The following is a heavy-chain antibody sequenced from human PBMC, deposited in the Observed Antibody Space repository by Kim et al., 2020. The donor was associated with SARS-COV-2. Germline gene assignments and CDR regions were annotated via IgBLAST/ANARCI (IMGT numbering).Heavy chain of an antibody. J-gene: IGHJ4*02. Sequence: GGSLRLSCAASGFTFSPNAMNWVRQAPGKGLEWVAGIGGDEKTYYADSEKGRFTISRDNSKNTLYLQMNSVRAEDTARYYCAKDLWGFSGNDYWGQGTLV. V-gene: IGHV3-23*01. CDR2: IGGDEKT. CDR1: GFTFSPNA. D-gene: IGHD3-10*01. CDR3: AKDLWGFSGNDY.